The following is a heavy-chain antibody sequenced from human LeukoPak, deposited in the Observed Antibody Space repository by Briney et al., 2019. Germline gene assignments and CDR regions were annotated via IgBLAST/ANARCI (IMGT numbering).Heavy chain of an antibody. CDR2: ISGSGGST. CDR3: AEDSYYYDSSGYYSFDY. J-gene: IGHJ4*02. D-gene: IGHD3-22*01. V-gene: IGHV3-23*01. CDR1: GFTFSSYA. Sequence: GGSLRLSCAASGFTFSSYAMSWVRQAPGKGLEWVSAISGSGGSTYYADPVKGRFTISRDNSKNTLYLQMNSLRAEDTAVYYCAEDSYYYDSSGYYSFDYWGQGTLVTVSS.